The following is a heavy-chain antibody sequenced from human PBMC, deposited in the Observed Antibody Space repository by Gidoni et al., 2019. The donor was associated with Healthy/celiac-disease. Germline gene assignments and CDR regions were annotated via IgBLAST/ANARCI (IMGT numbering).Heavy chain of an antibody. V-gene: IGHV3-33*01. CDR3: ARENCSSTSCYNYYYYGMDV. J-gene: IGHJ6*02. CDR2: IWYDGSNK. CDR1: GFTCSSYG. D-gene: IGHD2-2*01. Sequence: VQRVESGGGVVGPGRSLRLSCAASGFTCSSYGMHWVRQAPGKGLEWVAVIWYDGSNKYYADSVKGRFTISRDNSKNTLYLQMNSLRAEDTAVYYCARENCSSTSCYNYYYYGMDVWGQGTTVTVSS.